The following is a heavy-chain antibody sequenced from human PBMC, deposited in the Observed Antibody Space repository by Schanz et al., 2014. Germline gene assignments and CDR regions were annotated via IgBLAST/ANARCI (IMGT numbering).Heavy chain of an antibody. Sequence: QVQLLQSGAEAKKLGASVKVSCTASGYTFTSYDINWVRQAPGQGLEWLGWMNPNSGNPGFAQKFRGRVTMTMNTSMSTAYIELHILTSEDTAVYYCARGRAFDYWGQGTLVTVSS. J-gene: IGHJ4*02. V-gene: IGHV1-8*01. CDR3: ARGRAFDY. CDR2: MNPNSGNP. CDR1: GYTFTSYD.